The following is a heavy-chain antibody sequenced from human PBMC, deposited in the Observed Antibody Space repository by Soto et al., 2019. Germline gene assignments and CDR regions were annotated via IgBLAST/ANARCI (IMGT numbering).Heavy chain of an antibody. CDR2: IYYSGTT. J-gene: IGHJ2*01. V-gene: IGHV4-31*03. Sequence: QVQLQESGPGLVKPSQTLSLTCTVSGGSISSGGYYWSWIRQHPGKGLEWIGYIYYSGTTYYNPSRKSRVTISVDTSKNQFSVELSSVTAGDKAVYYCAIQKGYSSEDWYFDLWGRGTLVTVSS. CDR3: AIQKGYSSEDWYFDL. CDR1: GGSISSGGYY. D-gene: IGHD6-25*01.